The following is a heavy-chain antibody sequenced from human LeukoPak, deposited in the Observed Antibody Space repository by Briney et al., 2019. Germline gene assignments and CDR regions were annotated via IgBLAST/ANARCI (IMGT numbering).Heavy chain of an antibody. CDR2: ISGSGGIT. Sequence: PGGSLRLSCAASGFTFSSFGMTWVRQAPGKGLEWVSTISGSGGITYYADSVKGRFTISRDNSKNMLYLQMNSLRAEDTAVYYCAKDRAYGSGSYSYWGQGTLVTVSS. CDR1: GFTFSSFG. CDR3: AKDRAYGSGSYSY. V-gene: IGHV3-23*01. J-gene: IGHJ4*02. D-gene: IGHD3-10*01.